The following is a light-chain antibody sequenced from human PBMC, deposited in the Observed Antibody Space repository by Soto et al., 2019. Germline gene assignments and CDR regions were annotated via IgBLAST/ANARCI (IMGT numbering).Light chain of an antibody. Sequence: DIQLTQSPSSLSASVGDRVTITCRASQTVSRYLNWYQQKPGKAPKLLIYAASSLQSGVPSTFSGSGSGTVFTLTISSLQPEDFATYYCQQSYTTPITFGPGTKVDIK. CDR3: QQSYTTPIT. V-gene: IGKV1-39*01. CDR1: QTVSRY. J-gene: IGKJ3*01. CDR2: AAS.